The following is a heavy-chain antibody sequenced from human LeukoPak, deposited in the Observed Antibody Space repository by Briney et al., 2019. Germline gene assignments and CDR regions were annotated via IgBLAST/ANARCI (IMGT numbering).Heavy chain of an antibody. CDR1: GFTFSNYA. CDR2: FSGSGGST. V-gene: IGHV3-23*01. J-gene: IGHJ4*02. D-gene: IGHD5-18*01. CDR3: ARDQYSYGNPDY. Sequence: GGSLRLSCAASGFTFSNYAMSWVRQAPGKGLEWVSAFSGSGGSTYYANSVKGRFTISRDNSKNTLYLQMNSLRAEDTAVYYCARDQYSYGNPDYWGQGTLVTVSS.